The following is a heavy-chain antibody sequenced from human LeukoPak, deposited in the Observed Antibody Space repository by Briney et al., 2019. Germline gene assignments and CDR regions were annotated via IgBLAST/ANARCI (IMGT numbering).Heavy chain of an antibody. CDR1: GGSFSGYY. V-gene: IGHV4-34*01. J-gene: IGHJ6*03. CDR3: ARALAARPPMRFRSYMDV. CDR2: INHSGST. D-gene: IGHD6-6*01. Sequence: KPSETLSLTCAVYGGSFSGYYWSWIRQPPGKGLEWIGEINHSGSTNYNPSLKSRVTISVDTSKNQFSLKLSSVTAADTAVYYCARALAARPPMRFRSYMDVWGKGTAVTVSS.